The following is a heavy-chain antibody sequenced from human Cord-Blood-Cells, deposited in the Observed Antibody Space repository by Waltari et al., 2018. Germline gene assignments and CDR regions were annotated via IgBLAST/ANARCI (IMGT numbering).Heavy chain of an antibody. CDR3: AGGYDYYYYGMDV. Sequence: EVQLVESGGGLIKPGGSLRLSCAASAFTVSSNHMGWVRQAPGKRLEWVSVIYSGGSTYYADSVKGRFTISRDNSKNTLYLQMNSLRAEDTAVYYCAGGYDYYYYGMDVWGQGTTVTVSS. J-gene: IGHJ6*02. V-gene: IGHV3-53*01. CDR1: AFTVSSNH. CDR2: IYSGGST. D-gene: IGHD5-12*01.